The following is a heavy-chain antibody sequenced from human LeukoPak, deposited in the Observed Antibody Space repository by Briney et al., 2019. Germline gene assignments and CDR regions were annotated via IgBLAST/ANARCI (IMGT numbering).Heavy chain of an antibody. CDR1: GYSFTNYW. V-gene: IGHV5-51*01. J-gene: IGHJ3*02. D-gene: IGHD6-6*01. CDR3: AKTEAGSSHAFDI. CDR2: IYPGDSDT. Sequence: GESLKISCKGSGYSFTNYWIGWVRQLPGKGLEWMGIIYPGDSDTRYSPSFQGQVTISADKSISTAYLQWSSLKASDTAMYYCAKTEAGSSHAFDIWGQGTMVTVSS.